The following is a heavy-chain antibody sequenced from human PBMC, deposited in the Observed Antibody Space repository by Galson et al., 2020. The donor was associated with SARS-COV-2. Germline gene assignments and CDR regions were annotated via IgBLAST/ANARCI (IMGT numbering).Heavy chain of an antibody. CDR1: GFTFSSYW. D-gene: IGHD2-15*01. V-gene: IGHV3-7*01. CDR3: ARGIHCSGGSCYYYGMDV. J-gene: IGHJ6*02. Sequence: GGSLRLSCAASGFTFSSYWMSWVRQAPGKGLEWVANIKQDGSEKYYVDSVKGRFTISRDNAKNSLYLQMNSLRAEDTAVYYCARGIHCSGGSCYYYGMDVWGQGTTVTVSS. CDR2: IKQDGSEK.